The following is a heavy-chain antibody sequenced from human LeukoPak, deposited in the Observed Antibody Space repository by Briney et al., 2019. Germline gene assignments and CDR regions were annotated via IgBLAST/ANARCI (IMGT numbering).Heavy chain of an antibody. V-gene: IGHV1-58*01. CDR3: AAPYSNYYFDY. CDR1: GRTFTSSA. CDR2: IVVGSGNT. Sequence: SVKVSCKASGRTFTSSAVQWVRQARGQRLEWIGWIVVGSGNTNYAQKFQERVTITRDMSTSTAYMELSSLRSEDTAVYYCAAPYSNYYFDYWGQGTLVTVSS. D-gene: IGHD4-11*01. J-gene: IGHJ4*02.